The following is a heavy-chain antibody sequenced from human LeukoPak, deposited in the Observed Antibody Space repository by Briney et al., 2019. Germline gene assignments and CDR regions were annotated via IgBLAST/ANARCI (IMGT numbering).Heavy chain of an antibody. CDR2: IYYSGST. J-gene: IGHJ4*02. V-gene: IGHV4-59*01. CDR1: GGSISSYY. Sequence: PSETLSLTCTVSGGSISSYYWSWIRQPPGKGLEWIGYIYYSGSTNYNPSLKSRVTISVDTSKNQFSLKLSSVTAADTAVYYCARTVDTAMVICDWGQGTLVTVSS. CDR3: ARTVDTAMVICD. D-gene: IGHD5-18*01.